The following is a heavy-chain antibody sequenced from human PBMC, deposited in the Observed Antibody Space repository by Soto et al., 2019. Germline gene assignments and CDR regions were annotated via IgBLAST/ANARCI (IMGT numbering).Heavy chain of an antibody. Sequence: PRGALLVSCAASVFTFSIYAMSWVRQAPGKGLDLVSAISGSGGSTYYADSVKGRFTISRDNSKNTLYLHMNSLRAEDTAVYHCVRSWGLFCSSTSCYSPWLDPWGQGTLVTVSS. V-gene: IGHV3-23*01. J-gene: IGHJ5*02. D-gene: IGHD2-2*02. CDR1: VFTFSIYA. CDR2: ISGSGGST. CDR3: VRSWGLFCSSTSCYSPWLDP.